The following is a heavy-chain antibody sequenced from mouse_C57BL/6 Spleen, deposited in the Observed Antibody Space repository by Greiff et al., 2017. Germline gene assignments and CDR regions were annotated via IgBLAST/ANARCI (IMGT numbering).Heavy chain of an antibody. J-gene: IGHJ1*03. V-gene: IGHV3-6*01. CDR1: GYSITSGYY. Sequence: VQLKESGPGLVKPSQSLSLTCSVTGYSITSGYYWNWIRQFPGNKLEWMGYISYDGSNNYNPSLKNRISITRKTSKNQFFLLWNSMTTEDTATYYGARDYDYDPACYFDVWGTGTTVTVSS. D-gene: IGHD2-4*01. CDR2: ISYDGSN. CDR3: ARDYDYDPACYFDV.